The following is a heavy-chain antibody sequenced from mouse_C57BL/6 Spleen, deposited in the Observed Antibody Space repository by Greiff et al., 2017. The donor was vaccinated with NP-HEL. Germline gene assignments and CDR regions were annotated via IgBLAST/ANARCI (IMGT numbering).Heavy chain of an antibody. D-gene: IGHD2-4*01. V-gene: IGHV1-7*01. Sequence: QVHVKQSGAELAKPGASVKLSCKASGYTFTSYWMHWVKQRPGQGLEWIGYINPSSGYTKYNQKFKDKATLTADKSSSTAYMQLSSLTYEDSAVYYCASYDYDRDYFDYWGQGTTLTVSS. J-gene: IGHJ2*01. CDR1: GYTFTSYW. CDR3: ASYDYDRDYFDY. CDR2: INPSSGYT.